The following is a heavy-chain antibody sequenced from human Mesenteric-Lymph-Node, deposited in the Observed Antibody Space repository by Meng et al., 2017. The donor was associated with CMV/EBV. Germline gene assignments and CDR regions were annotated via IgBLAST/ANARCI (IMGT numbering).Heavy chain of an antibody. D-gene: IGHD1-1*01. CDR3: AKREWGTGTGSSYYYYGLDV. J-gene: IGHJ6*02. CDR1: GGSFSGYF. V-gene: IGHV4-34*01. CDR2: INHSGST. Sequence: SETLSLTCAVYGGSFSGYFWSWIRQPPGEGLEWIGEINHSGSTTYNPSLKSRVTISVDTSKNQFSLKLTSVTAADTAVYYCAKREWGTGTGSSYYYYGLDVWGQGNTVTVSS.